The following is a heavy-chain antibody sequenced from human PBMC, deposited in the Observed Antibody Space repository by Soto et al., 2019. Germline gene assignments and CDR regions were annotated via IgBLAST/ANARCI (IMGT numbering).Heavy chain of an antibody. J-gene: IGHJ5*02. Sequence: QVQLQESGPGMVQPSGTLSLTCAVSGDSINNSHWWSWVRQTPGKGLEWIGETYHSGTTNYNPSLKTRVTISIDKSKNQFSLKKNSVTAAATAVYYCAREVNSSPARGPNWFDPWGQGTLVTVSS. CDR2: TYHSGTT. V-gene: IGHV4-4*02. CDR1: GDSINNSHW. CDR3: AREVNSSPARGPNWFDP. D-gene: IGHD6-13*01.